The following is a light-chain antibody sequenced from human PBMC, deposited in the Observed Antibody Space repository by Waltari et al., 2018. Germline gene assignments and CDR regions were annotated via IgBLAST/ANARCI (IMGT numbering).Light chain of an antibody. CDR2: EVS. Sequence: QSALTQPASVSGSPGQSITISCTGTSSDVGGYNYVSWYQQHPGKVPKLMIYEVSNRPSGVSERFSGSKSGNTASLTISGLQAEDEADYYCTSYTSSNTLVFGGGTKLTVL. CDR3: TSYTSSNTLV. V-gene: IGLV2-14*01. J-gene: IGLJ3*02. CDR1: SSDVGGYNY.